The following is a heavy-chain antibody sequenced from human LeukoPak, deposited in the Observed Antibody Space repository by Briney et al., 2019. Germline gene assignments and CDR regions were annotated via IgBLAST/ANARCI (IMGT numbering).Heavy chain of an antibody. CDR2: INHSGST. CDR1: GGSFSGYY. D-gene: IGHD1-26*01. V-gene: IGHV4-34*01. CDR3: ARGDDGPCGSYPPYYFDY. Sequence: SETLSLTCAVYGGSFSGYYWSWIRQPPGRGLEWIGEINHSGSTNYNPSLKSRVTISVDTSKNQFSLKLSSVTAADTAVYYCARGDDGPCGSYPPYYFDYWGQGTLVTVSS. J-gene: IGHJ4*02.